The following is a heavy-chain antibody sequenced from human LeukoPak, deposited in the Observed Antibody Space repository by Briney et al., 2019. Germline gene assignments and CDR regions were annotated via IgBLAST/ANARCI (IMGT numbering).Heavy chain of an antibody. CDR1: GFTFDDYG. D-gene: IGHD3-16*02. CDR3: ARAHYDYVWGSYRGAFDI. V-gene: IGHV3-20*04. CDR2: INWNGGST. Sequence: GGSLRLSCAASGFTFDDYGMSWVRQAPGKGLEWVSGINWNGGSTGYADSVKGRFTISRDNAKNSLYLQMNSLRAEDTALYYCARAHYDYVWGSYRGAFDIWGQGTMVTVSS. J-gene: IGHJ3*02.